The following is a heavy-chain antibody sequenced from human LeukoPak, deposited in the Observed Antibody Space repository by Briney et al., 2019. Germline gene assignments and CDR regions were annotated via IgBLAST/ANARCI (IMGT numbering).Heavy chain of an antibody. D-gene: IGHD6-6*01. CDR2: IYYSGST. J-gene: IGHJ6*02. Sequence: SETLSLTCTVSGGSISSSSYYWGWIRQPPGKGLEWIGSIYYSGSTYYNPSLKSRVTISVDTSKNQFSLKLSSVTAADTAVYYCARHLRASIAALYYHYGMDVWGQGTTVTVSS. CDR1: GGSISSSSYY. V-gene: IGHV4-39*01. CDR3: ARHLRASIAALYYHYGMDV.